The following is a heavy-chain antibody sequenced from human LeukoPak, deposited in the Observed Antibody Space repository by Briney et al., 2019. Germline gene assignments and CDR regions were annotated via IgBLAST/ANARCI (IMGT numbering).Heavy chain of an antibody. D-gene: IGHD5-12*01. CDR3: ARGKGEYSGYDLLIYFDY. Sequence: SETLSLTCAVYGGSFSGYYWSWIRQPPGKGLEWIGEINHSGSTNYNPSLKSRVTISVDKSKNQFSLKLSSVTAADTAVYYCARGKGEYSGYDLLIYFDYWGQGTLVTVSS. CDR2: INHSGST. V-gene: IGHV4-34*01. J-gene: IGHJ4*02. CDR1: GGSFSGYY.